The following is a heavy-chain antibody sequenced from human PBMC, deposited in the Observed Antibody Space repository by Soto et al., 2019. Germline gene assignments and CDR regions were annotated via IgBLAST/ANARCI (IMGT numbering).Heavy chain of an antibody. CDR3: TTGLIMITFGGVPKPTDY. CDR2: VKSKTDGGTT. CDR1: GFTFSNAW. Sequence: GGSLRLSCAASGFTFSNAWMSWVRQGPGKGLEWVGRVKSKTDGGTTDYAAPVKGRFTISRDDSKNTLYLQMNSLKTEDTAVYYFTTGLIMITFGGVPKPTDYWGQGTLVTVSS. D-gene: IGHD3-16*01. J-gene: IGHJ4*02. V-gene: IGHV3-15*01.